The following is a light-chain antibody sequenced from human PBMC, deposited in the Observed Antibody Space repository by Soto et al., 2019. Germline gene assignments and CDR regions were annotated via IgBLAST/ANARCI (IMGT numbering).Light chain of an antibody. CDR3: QRYDISPFP. Sequence: EMVLTQSPGTLSLSPGERATLSCRASQSVSSTYLAWYQQKPGQAPRLLIYGASSRATGIPDRFSGSGSGTDFTLTISRLEPEDFAVYYCQRYDISPFPFGQGTKLEIK. V-gene: IGKV3-20*01. J-gene: IGKJ2*01. CDR2: GAS. CDR1: QSVSSTY.